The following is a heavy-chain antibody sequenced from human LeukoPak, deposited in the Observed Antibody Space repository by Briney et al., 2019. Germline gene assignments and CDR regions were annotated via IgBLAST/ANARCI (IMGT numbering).Heavy chain of an antibody. CDR2: IYPGDSDT. CDR1: GYNFTSYW. V-gene: IGHV5-51*01. J-gene: IGHJ3*02. D-gene: IGHD3-22*01. Sequence: GESLKIPCKGSGYNFTSYWIGWVRQMPGKGLEWMGIIYPGDSDTRYSPSFQGQVTISADKSISTAYLQWSSLKASDTAMYYCARPHYYDSSGAFDIWGQGTMVTVSS. CDR3: ARPHYYDSSGAFDI.